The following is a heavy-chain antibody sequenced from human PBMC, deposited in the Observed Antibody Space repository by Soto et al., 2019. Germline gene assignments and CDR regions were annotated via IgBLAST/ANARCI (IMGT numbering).Heavy chain of an antibody. CDR3: ARQLSHICDS. V-gene: IGHV5-51*01. J-gene: IGHJ4*02. Sequence: PGESLTSSGMSVGGKFCRAWIGWVRQMPGKGLEWMGIIKPGTSDIRYSPSCRGHVTISADEAVSTAYLQWSSLKASDTAMYYCARQLSHICDSWGQGTLVPVSS. CDR2: IKPGTSDI. CDR1: GGKFCRAW. D-gene: IGHD3-3*02.